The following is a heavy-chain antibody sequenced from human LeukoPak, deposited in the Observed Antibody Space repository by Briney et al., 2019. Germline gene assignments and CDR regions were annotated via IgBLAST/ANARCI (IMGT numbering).Heavy chain of an antibody. CDR1: GYSFTSYW. V-gene: IGHV5-51*01. CDR2: IYPGDSDT. J-gene: IGHJ3*02. Sequence: GESLKISCKGSGYSFTSYWIGWVRQMPGKGLEWMGIIYPGDSDTRCSPSLQGQVTISADKSISTAYLQWSSLKASDTAMYYCARLYYYDSSGYYLIVSGAFDIWGQGTMVTISS. D-gene: IGHD3-22*01. CDR3: ARLYYYDSSGYYLIVSGAFDI.